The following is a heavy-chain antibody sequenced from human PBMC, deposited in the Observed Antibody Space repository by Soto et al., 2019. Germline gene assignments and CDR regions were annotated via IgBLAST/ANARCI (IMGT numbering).Heavy chain of an antibody. V-gene: IGHV3-23*01. CDR1: GFTFSNYA. Sequence: EVQLLESGGGLVQPGGSLRLSCAASGFTFSNYAMIWVRQAPGKGLEWVSGISGSGGSTYYADSVKGRFTISRDNSKNTLYLQVNSLRAEDTAVYYCAKGPLDYGSRPEYWGQGPLVTVSP. D-gene: IGHD3-10*01. CDR2: ISGSGGST. J-gene: IGHJ4*02. CDR3: AKGPLDYGSRPEY.